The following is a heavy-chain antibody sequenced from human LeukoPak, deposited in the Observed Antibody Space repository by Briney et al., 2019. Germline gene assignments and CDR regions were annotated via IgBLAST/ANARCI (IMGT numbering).Heavy chain of an antibody. J-gene: IGHJ3*02. D-gene: IGHD4-23*01. CDR1: GFTFTNSA. Sequence: ASVKVSCKTSGFTFTNSAVQWVRQARGPRLEWIGWIIVGSGQTNYAQGVQERVTITRDMSTSTAYMELSSLGSEDTAVYFCAAEIYGGISHCCSFHIWGPGTMVTVSS. CDR2: IIVGSGQT. V-gene: IGHV1-58*01. CDR3: AAEIYGGISHCCSFHI.